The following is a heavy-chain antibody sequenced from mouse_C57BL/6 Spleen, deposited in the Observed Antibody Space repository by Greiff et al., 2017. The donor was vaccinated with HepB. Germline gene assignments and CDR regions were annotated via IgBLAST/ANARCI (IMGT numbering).Heavy chain of an antibody. CDR1: GFTFSSYA. Sequence: EVQGVESGGGLVKPGGSLKLSCAASGFTFSSYAMSWVRQTPEKRLEWVATISDGGSYTYYPDNVKGRFTISRDNDKNNLYLQMSHLKSEDTAMYYGARERDSSGLSWFAYWGQRTLVTVSA. CDR2: ISDGGSYT. J-gene: IGHJ3*01. CDR3: ARERDSSGLSWFAY. V-gene: IGHV5-4*01. D-gene: IGHD3-2*02.